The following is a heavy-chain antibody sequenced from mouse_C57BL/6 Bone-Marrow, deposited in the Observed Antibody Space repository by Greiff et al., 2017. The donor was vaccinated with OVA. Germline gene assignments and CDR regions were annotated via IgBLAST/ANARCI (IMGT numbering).Heavy chain of an antibody. J-gene: IGHJ4*01. CDR1: GFTFSDFY. V-gene: IGHV7-1*01. Sequence: EVQVVESGGGLVQSGRSLRLSCATSGFTFSDFYMEWVRQAPGKGLEWIAASRNKANDYTTEYSASVKGRFIVSRDTSQSILYLQMNALRAEDTAIYYCARDATGFYAMDYWGQGTSVTVSS. D-gene: IGHD4-1*01. CDR3: ARDATGFYAMDY. CDR2: SRNKANDYTT.